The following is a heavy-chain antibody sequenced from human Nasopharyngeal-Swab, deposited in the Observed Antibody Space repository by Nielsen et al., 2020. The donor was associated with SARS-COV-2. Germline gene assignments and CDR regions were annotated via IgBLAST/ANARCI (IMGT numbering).Heavy chain of an antibody. CDR2: IKPDGSEK. J-gene: IGHJ4*02. V-gene: IGHV3-7*03. CDR3: SRESVSITTYIDH. Sequence: GESLKISCAASGITFSNAWMSWVRQAPGKGLEWVANIKPDGSEKYYVDSVKGRFTISRDNARNSLYLQINSLRAEDTAMYYCSRESVSITTYIDHWGQGTLVTVSS. D-gene: IGHD4-11*01. CDR1: GITFSNAW.